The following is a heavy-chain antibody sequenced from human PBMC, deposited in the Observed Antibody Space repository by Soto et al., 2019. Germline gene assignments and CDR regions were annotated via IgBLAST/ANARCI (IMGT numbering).Heavy chain of an antibody. D-gene: IGHD3-16*02. V-gene: IGHV3-74*01. J-gene: IGHJ4*02. Sequence: EVQLVESGGGLVQPGGSLRLSCAASGFAFRSYWLHWVRQVPGKGLVWVSRINNDETTTNYADSVKGRFTISRDNAENTLYLPMTSLGVEDTAVYYCASGVVGGVIVYWGKGTLVTVSS. CDR1: GFAFRSYW. CDR3: ASGVVGGVIVY. CDR2: INNDETTT.